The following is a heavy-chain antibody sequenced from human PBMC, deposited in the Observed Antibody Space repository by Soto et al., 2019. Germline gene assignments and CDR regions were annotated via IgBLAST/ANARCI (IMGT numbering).Heavy chain of an antibody. CDR2: INHSGST. V-gene: IGHV4-34*01. CDR3: ARLGFWSGYYGMDV. J-gene: IGHJ6*02. CDR1: GGSFSGYY. D-gene: IGHD3-3*01. Sequence: PSETLSLTCAVYGGSFSGYYWSWIRQPPGKGLEWIGEINHSGSTNYNPSLKSRVTISVGTSKNQFSLKLSSVTAADTAVYYCARLGFWSGYYGMDVWGQGTTVTVSS.